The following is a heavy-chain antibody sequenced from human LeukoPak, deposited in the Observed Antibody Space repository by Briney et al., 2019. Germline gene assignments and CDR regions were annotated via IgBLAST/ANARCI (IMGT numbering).Heavy chain of an antibody. J-gene: IGHJ5*02. D-gene: IGHD2-2*02. Sequence: SETLSLTCTVSGGSISSYYWSWIRQPAGKGLEWIGRIYTSGSTNYNPSLKSRVTISVDTSKNQFSLKLSSVTAADTAVYYCARRFCSSTSCYNPWFDPWGQGTLVTVSS. V-gene: IGHV4-4*07. CDR2: IYTSGST. CDR3: ARRFCSSTSCYNPWFDP. CDR1: GGSISSYY.